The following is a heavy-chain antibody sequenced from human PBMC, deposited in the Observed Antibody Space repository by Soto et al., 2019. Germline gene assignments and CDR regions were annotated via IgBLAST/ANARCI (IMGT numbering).Heavy chain of an antibody. Sequence: QVQLVQSGAEVKKPGSSVKVSCKASGGTFSSYTISWVRQAPGQGLEWMGRIIPILGIANYAQKFQGRVTITANKSTSTAYMELSSLRSEDTAVYYCARAWGYDYADYWGQGTLVTVSS. CDR2: IIPILGIA. V-gene: IGHV1-69*02. CDR3: ARAWGYDYADY. CDR1: GGTFSSYT. J-gene: IGHJ4*02. D-gene: IGHD3-16*01.